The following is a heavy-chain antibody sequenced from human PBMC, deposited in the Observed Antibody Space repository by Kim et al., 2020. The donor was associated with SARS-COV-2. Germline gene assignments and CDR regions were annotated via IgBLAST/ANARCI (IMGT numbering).Heavy chain of an antibody. Sequence: GGSLRLSCAASGFTFSSYAMHWVRQAPGKGLEWVAVISYDGNNKHYADSVKGRFTISRDNSKNTLYLQMDSLRAEDTAVFYCARDSAGGLGSLNYYYSYGMDVWGQGTTGTVSS. J-gene: IGHJ6*02. CDR3: ARDSAGGLGSLNYYYSYGMDV. V-gene: IGHV3-30*04. CDR2: ISYDGNNK. D-gene: IGHD3-10*01. CDR1: GFTFSSYA.